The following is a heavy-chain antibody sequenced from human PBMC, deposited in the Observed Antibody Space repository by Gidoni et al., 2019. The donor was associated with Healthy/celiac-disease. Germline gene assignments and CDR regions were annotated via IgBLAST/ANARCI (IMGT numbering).Heavy chain of an antibody. V-gene: IGHV1-69*06. D-gene: IGHD2-21*02. CDR3: ARAGCGGDCYLDY. Sequence: QVQLGQSGAEVKKPGSSVKFSCKASGGSFSRSAISWVRQAPGQGLEWMGGIIPIFGTATYAQKFQGSVTITADNSTSTAYMELSSLRSEDTAVYYCARAGCGGDCYLDYWGQGTLVTVSS. J-gene: IGHJ4*02. CDR1: GGSFSRSA. CDR2: IIPIFGTA.